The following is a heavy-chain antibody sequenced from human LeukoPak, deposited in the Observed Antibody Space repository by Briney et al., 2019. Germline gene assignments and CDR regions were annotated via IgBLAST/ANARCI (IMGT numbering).Heavy chain of an antibody. J-gene: IGHJ4*02. Sequence: KSSETLSLTCAVYGGSFSGYYWSWIRQPPGKGLEWIGEINHSGSTNYNPSLKSRVTVSVDTSKNQFSLKLSSVTAADTAVYYCARHPSTYYDILTGRRGFDYWGQGTLVTVSS. CDR3: ARHPSTYYDILTGRRGFDY. CDR1: GGSFSGYY. V-gene: IGHV4-34*01. CDR2: INHSGST. D-gene: IGHD3-9*01.